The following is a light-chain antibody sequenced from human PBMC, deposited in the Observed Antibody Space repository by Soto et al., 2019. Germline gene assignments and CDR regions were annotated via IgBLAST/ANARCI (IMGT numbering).Light chain of an antibody. CDR2: AAS. CDR1: QSISYY. V-gene: IGKV1-39*01. CDR3: QQSYRCPPT. J-gene: IGKJ1*01. Sequence: DIQMTQSPSSLSASVGDRVTLTCRASQSISYYLNWYQQKPGKVPKPLIYAASSFQSGVTSRFRGSGSGTDFTITISSLQPEDFATYYCQQSYRCPPTFGQWTKVEIK.